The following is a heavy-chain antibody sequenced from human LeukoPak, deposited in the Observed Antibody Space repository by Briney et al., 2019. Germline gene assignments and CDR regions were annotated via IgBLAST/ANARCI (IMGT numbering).Heavy chain of an antibody. J-gene: IGHJ4*02. Sequence: SETLSLTCTVSGGSISSYYWSWIRQPPGKGLEWIGYIYYSGSTNYNPSLKSRVTISVDTSKNQFSLKLSSVTAADTAVYYCVGLGYSSWAFDYWGQGPLVTVSS. CDR3: VGLGYSSWAFDY. CDR1: GGSISSYY. D-gene: IGHD6-13*01. V-gene: IGHV4-59*08. CDR2: IYYSGST.